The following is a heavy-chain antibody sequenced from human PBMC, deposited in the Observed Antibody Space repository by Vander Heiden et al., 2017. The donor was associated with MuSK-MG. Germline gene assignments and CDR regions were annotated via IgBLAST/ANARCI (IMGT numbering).Heavy chain of an antibody. CDR3: ANGPDYGDFYYYYYMDV. V-gene: IGHV3-23*01. D-gene: IGHD4-17*01. Sequence: EGQVLESGGGLVQPGGSLRLSCTASGFPFSNYAMSWVRQAPGKGLEWVSIISGSGGNTYYADSVKGRFTVSRDNSKNTLYLQMNSLRAEDTAVYFCANGPDYGDFYYYYYMDVWGKGTTVTVSS. CDR1: GFPFSNYA. J-gene: IGHJ6*03. CDR2: ISGSGGNT.